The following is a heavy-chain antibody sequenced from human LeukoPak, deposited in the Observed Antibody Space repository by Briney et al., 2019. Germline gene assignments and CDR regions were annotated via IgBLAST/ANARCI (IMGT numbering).Heavy chain of an antibody. V-gene: IGHV1-2*02. D-gene: IGHD3-10*01. CDR2: INPNSGGT. Sequence: ASVKVSCKASGYTFTAYYMNWVRQAPGQGLEWMGWINPNSGGTTYTQKFQGRVTMTRDTSIGTAYMELSSLRSDDTAVYYCARGRQNGSGSSDFDYWGQGTLVTVSS. CDR3: ARGRQNGSGSSDFDY. CDR1: GYTFTAYY. J-gene: IGHJ4*02.